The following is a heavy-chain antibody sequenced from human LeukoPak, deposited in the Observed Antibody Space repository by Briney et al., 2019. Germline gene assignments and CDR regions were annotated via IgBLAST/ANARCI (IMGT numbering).Heavy chain of an antibody. CDR2: ISWNRGSI. J-gene: IGHJ4*02. CDR3: AKDREYDILTGYPGFDY. CDR1: GFTFDDYA. D-gene: IGHD3-9*01. Sequence: GGSLRLSCAASGFTFDDYAMHWVRQAPGKGLEWVSGISWNRGSIGYADSVKGRFTISRDNAKNSLYLQMNSLRAEDTALYYCAKDREYDILTGYPGFDYWGQGTLDTVSS. V-gene: IGHV3-9*01.